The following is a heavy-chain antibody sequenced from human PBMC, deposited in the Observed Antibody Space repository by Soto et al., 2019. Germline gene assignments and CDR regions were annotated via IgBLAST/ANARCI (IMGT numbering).Heavy chain of an antibody. CDR3: AHLKSLTAFDY. CDR1: GFSLSTSGVG. D-gene: IGHD2-21*02. V-gene: IGHV2-5*02. CDR2: IYWDDDK. Sequence: QITLKESGPTLVKPTQTLTLTCTFSGFSLSTSGVGVGWIRQPPGKAREWLVLIYWDDDKRSSPSLKSRLTVTKDTSKIQVALTLSNVDPVDTATYYCAHLKSLTAFDYWGQGTLVTVSS. J-gene: IGHJ4*02.